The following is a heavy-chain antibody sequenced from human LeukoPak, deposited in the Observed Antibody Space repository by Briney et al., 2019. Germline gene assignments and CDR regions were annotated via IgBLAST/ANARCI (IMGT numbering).Heavy chain of an antibody. J-gene: IGHJ6*03. CDR2: INPIFGTA. CDR3: ARDERSSSSSYYYYYMDV. D-gene: IGHD6-6*01. V-gene: IGHV1-69*05. Sequence: ASVKVSCKASGYTFTGYYMHWVRQAPGQGLEWMGWINPIFGTANYAQKFQGRVTITTDESTSTAYMELSSLRSEDTAVYYCARDERSSSSSYYYYYMDVWGKGTTVTVSS. CDR1: GYTFTGYY.